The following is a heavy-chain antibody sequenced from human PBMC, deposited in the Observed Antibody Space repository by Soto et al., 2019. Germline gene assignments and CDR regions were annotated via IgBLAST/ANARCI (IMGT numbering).Heavy chain of an antibody. Sequence: GASVKVSCKASGGTFSSYTISWVRQAPGQGLEWMGRIIPILGIANYAQKFQGRVTITADKSTSTAYMELSSLRSEDTAVYYCARDLMVRGVTEYYMDVWGKGTTVTVSS. J-gene: IGHJ6*03. V-gene: IGHV1-69*04. CDR1: GGTFSSYT. CDR3: ARDLMVRGVTEYYMDV. CDR2: IIPILGIA. D-gene: IGHD3-10*01.